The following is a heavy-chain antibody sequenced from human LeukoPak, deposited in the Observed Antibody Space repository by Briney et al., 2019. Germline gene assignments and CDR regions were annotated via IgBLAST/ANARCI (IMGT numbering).Heavy chain of an antibody. CDR3: ARVVGKYYYYYYMDV. Sequence: GGSLRLSCAASGFTFSSYWMSWVRQAPGKGLEWVSYISSSGSTIYYADSVKGRFTISRDNAKNSLYLQMNSLRAEDTAVYYCARVVGKYYYYYYMDVWGKGTTVTVSS. CDR1: GFTFSSYW. D-gene: IGHD1-26*01. CDR2: ISSSGSTI. J-gene: IGHJ6*03. V-gene: IGHV3-48*04.